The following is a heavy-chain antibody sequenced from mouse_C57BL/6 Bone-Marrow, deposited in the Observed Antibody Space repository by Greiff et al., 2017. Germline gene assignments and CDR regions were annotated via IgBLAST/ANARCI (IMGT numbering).Heavy chain of an antibody. V-gene: IGHV1-81*01. J-gene: IGHJ1*03. D-gene: IGHD2-4*01. CDR1: GYTFTSYG. CDR2: IYPRSGNT. Sequence: VKLVESGAELARPGASVKLSCKASGYTFTSYGISWVKQRTGQGLEWIGEIYPRSGNTYYNEKFKGKATLTADKSSSTAYMELRSLTSEDSAVYFCARGNYDYDGYFDVWGTGTTVTVSS. CDR3: ARGNYDYDGYFDV.